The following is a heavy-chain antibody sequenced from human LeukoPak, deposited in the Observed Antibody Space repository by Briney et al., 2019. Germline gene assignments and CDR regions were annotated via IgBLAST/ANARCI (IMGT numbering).Heavy chain of an antibody. V-gene: IGHV4-34*01. CDR1: GGSLNDYL. Sequence: PSETLSLTCAVYGGSLNDYLWSWIRQPPGQGLEWIGEVGHSGTTNYNPSLKSRVTISVDTSKNQFSLKLPSVTAADTAVYYCARELISSRAAFDTWGQGTVVTVSS. CDR3: ARELISSRAAFDT. CDR2: VGHSGTT. D-gene: IGHD3-10*01. J-gene: IGHJ3*02.